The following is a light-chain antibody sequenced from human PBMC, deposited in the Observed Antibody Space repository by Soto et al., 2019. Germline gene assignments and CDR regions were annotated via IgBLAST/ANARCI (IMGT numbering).Light chain of an antibody. CDR1: QSVSSSY. CDR3: QQYGSSPLFT. J-gene: IGKJ3*01. V-gene: IGKV3-20*01. Sequence: EIVLTQSPGTLSLSPGERATLSCRASQSVSSSYLAWYQQKPGQAPRLLIYGASGRATGIPDRFSGSGSGTDFTLTIIRLEHEDFAVYYCQQYGSSPLFTFGPGTKVDIK. CDR2: GAS.